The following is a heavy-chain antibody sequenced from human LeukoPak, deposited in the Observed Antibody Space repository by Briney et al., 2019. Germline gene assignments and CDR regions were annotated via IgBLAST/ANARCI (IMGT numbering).Heavy chain of an antibody. CDR3: ARSGSSGYYSRGWFDP. D-gene: IGHD3-22*01. J-gene: IGHJ5*02. CDR2: INPSGGST. Sequence: GASVKVSCKASGYTFTSYYMHWVRQAPGQGLEWMGLINPSGGSTSYAQKFQGRVTMTRDTSTSTVYMELSSLRSEDTAVYYCARSGSSGYYSRGWFDPWGQGTLVTVSS. CDR1: GYTFTSYY. V-gene: IGHV1-46*01.